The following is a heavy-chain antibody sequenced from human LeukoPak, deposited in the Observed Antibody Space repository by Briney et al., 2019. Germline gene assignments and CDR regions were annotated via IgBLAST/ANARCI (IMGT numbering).Heavy chain of an antibody. Sequence: GGSLRLSCAASGFAFSTYAMSWVRQAPGKGLEWVSTITGSGGSTYYTDSVKGRFTISRDNSKNTLYLQMNSLRADDTAVYYCGEGTVVGNTAYYDYWGQGTLVTVSS. D-gene: IGHD2-2*01. CDR1: GFAFSTYA. J-gene: IGHJ4*02. V-gene: IGHV3-23*01. CDR2: ITGSGGST. CDR3: GEGTVVGNTAYYDY.